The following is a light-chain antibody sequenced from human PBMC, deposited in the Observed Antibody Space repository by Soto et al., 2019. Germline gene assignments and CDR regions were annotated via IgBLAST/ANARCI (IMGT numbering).Light chain of an antibody. CDR2: GAS. Sequence: EIVLTQSPATLSWSPGERTTLSCRASQSVSSYLAWYQQKPGQAPRLLIFGASNRATGIPARFSGSGSGTEFTLTCSSLQPDDFATYYCQHSNSYSEAFGQGTKVDIK. CDR3: QHSNSYSEA. J-gene: IGKJ1*01. CDR1: QSVSSY. V-gene: IGKV3-11*01.